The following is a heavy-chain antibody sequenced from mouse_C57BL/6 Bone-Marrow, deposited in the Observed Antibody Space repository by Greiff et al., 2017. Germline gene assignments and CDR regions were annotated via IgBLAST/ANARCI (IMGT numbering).Heavy chain of an antibody. CDR1: GYTFTDYE. CDR2: IDPETGGT. D-gene: IGHD1-1*01. CDR3: TSVGYYGSSGYYFDY. J-gene: IGHJ2*01. Sequence: QVQLQQSGAELVRPGASVTLSCKASGYTFTDYEMHWVKQTPVHGLEWIGAIDPETGGTAYNQKFKGKAILTVDKSSSTAYMELRSLTSEDSAVYYCTSVGYYGSSGYYFDYWGQGTTLTVSS. V-gene: IGHV1-15*01.